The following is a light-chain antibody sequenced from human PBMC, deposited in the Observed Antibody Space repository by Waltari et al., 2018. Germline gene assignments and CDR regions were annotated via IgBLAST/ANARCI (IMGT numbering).Light chain of an antibody. J-gene: IGKJ4*01. Sequence: DIVMTQSPASLAVSLGERATINCKSSQSVLYSSDNRNYLAWYQQKPGQPPKLLIYWAPTRESGVPDRFSGSGSGTDFTLTISSLQAEDVAVYYCQQYYSTPLTFGGGTKVEIK. V-gene: IGKV4-1*01. CDR3: QQYYSTPLT. CDR1: QSVLYSSDNRNY. CDR2: WAP.